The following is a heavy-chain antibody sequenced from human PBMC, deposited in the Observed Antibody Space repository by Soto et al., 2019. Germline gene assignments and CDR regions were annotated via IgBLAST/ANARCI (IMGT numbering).Heavy chain of an antibody. V-gene: IGHV1-18*01. J-gene: IGHJ4*02. D-gene: IGHD3-22*01. CDR2: ISAYNGNT. CDR3: ARDYYYDSSGFSYDLDY. CDR1: GYTFTSYG. Sequence: GASVKVSCKASGYTFTSYGISWVRQAPGQGLEWMGWISAYNGNTNYAQKLQGRVTMTTDTSTSTAYMELRSLRSDDTAVYYCARDYYYDSSGFSYDLDYRGQGTLVTVSS.